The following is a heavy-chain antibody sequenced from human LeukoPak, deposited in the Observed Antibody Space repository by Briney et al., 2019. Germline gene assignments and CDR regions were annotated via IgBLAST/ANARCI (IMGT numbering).Heavy chain of an antibody. CDR2: INPNSGGT. Sequence: GASVKVSFKASGYTFTRYYMHWVGQAPGQALEWMGRINPNSGGTNYAQKFQGRVTMTRDTSISTAYMELSRLRSDDTAVYYCARDGSSSYYFDYWGQGTLVTVSS. D-gene: IGHD6-6*01. CDR3: ARDGSSSYYFDY. V-gene: IGHV1-2*06. CDR1: GYTFTRYY. J-gene: IGHJ4*02.